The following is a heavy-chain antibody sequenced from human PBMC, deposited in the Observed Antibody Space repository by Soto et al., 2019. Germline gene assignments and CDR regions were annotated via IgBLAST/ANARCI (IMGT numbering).Heavy chain of an antibody. CDR2: INHSGST. Sequence: QVQLQQWGAGLLKPSETLSLTCAVYGGSFSGYYWSWIRQPPGKGLEWSGEINHSGSTNYNPSLKSRVTISVDTSKNQFSLKLSSVTAADTAVYYCARVDTAMGQIDYWGQGTLVTVSS. CDR1: GGSFSGYY. D-gene: IGHD5-18*01. J-gene: IGHJ4*02. CDR3: ARVDTAMGQIDY. V-gene: IGHV4-34*01.